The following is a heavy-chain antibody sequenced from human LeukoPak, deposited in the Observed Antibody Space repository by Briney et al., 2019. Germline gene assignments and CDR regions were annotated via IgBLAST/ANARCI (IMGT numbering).Heavy chain of an antibody. J-gene: IGHJ4*02. V-gene: IGHV3-21*01. CDR1: GFTFSRYT. Sequence: GGSLRLSCAASGFTFSRYTVNWVRQAPGKGLEWVSSITSSSTYIYYADSVKGRFTISRDNAKNSLYLHMNSLRAEDTAVYYCTRGTGSYDYWGQGTRVTVSS. CDR3: TRGTGSYDY. CDR2: ITSSSTYI. D-gene: IGHD1-26*01.